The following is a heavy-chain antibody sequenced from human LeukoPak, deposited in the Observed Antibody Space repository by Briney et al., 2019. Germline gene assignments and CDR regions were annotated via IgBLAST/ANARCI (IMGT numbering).Heavy chain of an antibody. CDR2: INTNTGNP. D-gene: IGHD5-24*01. J-gene: IGHJ4*02. Sequence: ASVKVSCKASGYTFTSYTMNWVRQAPGQGLEWMGWINTNTGNPTYAQGFTGRFVFSLDTSVSTAYLQISSLKAEDTAVYYCARDLAVLDGYNWGYWGQGTLVTVSS. CDR3: ARDLAVLDGYNWGY. V-gene: IGHV7-4-1*02. CDR1: GYTFTSYT.